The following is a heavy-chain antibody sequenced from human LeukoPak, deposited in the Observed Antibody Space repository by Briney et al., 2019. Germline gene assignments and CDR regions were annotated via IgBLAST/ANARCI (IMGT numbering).Heavy chain of an antibody. V-gene: IGHV4-59*01. J-gene: IGHJ4*02. CDR2: IYYSGST. D-gene: IGHD5-24*01. CDR1: SGSISNYY. CDR3: ARAGEEMATILGY. Sequence: SETLSLTCTVSSGSISNYYWSWIRQPPGKGLEWIGYIYYSGSTNYNPSLKSRVTISVDTSKNQFSLKLCSVTAADTAVYYCARAGEEMATILGYWGQGTLVTVSS.